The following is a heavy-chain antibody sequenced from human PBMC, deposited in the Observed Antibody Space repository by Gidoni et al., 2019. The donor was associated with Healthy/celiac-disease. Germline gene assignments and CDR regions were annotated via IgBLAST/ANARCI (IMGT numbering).Heavy chain of an antibody. J-gene: IGHJ6*03. D-gene: IGHD3-3*01. CDR1: GFTFSSYS. CDR3: ASLRITIFGVGNFYMDV. CDR2: ISSSSSTI. Sequence: EVQLVESGGGLVQPGGSLRLSCAASGFTFSSYSMNWVRQAPGKGLAWVSYISSSSSTIYYADSVKGRFTISRDNAKNSLYLQMNSLRDEDTAVYYCASLRITIFGVGNFYMDVWGKGTTVTVSS. V-gene: IGHV3-48*02.